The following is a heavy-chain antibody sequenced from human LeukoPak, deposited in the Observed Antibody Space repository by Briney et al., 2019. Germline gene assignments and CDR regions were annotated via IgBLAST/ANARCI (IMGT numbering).Heavy chain of an antibody. V-gene: IGHV3-23*01. D-gene: IGHD3-22*01. CDR1: GFTFSGYS. CDR3: AKDYTYYYDSSGQAGDAFDI. J-gene: IGHJ3*02. CDR2: ISGSGGST. Sequence: GGSLRLSCAASGFTFSGYSMNWVRQAPGKGLEWVSAISGSGGSTYYADSVKGRFTISRDNSKNTLYLQMNSLRAEDTAVYYCAKDYTYYYDSSGQAGDAFDIWGQGTMVTVSS.